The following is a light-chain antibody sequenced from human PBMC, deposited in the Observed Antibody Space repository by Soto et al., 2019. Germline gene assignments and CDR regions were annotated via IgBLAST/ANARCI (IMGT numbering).Light chain of an antibody. CDR3: QQYGSSGT. CDR1: QSVRKNY. J-gene: IGKJ1*01. V-gene: IGKV3-20*01. CDR2: GAS. Sequence: EIVLTQSSGTLSLAPGERATLSCRASQSVRKNYLAWSPQKPGQAPRLLIYGASNRATGIPDRFSGSGSATDFTLTISRLAPEDFAVDDCQQYGSSGTFGQGTKVDIK.